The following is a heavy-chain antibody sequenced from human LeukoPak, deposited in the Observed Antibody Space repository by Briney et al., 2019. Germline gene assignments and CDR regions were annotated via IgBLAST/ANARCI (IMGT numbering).Heavy chain of an antibody. D-gene: IGHD6-19*01. CDR3: AREEYSSGWYGTWGAFDT. CDR1: EFTFSSYW. V-gene: IGHV3-7*01. Sequence: PGGSLRLSCAASEFTFSSYWMSWVRQAPGKGLEWVANIKQDGSEKYYVDSVKGRFTISRDNAKNSLYLQMNSLRAEDTAVYYCAREEYSSGWYGTWGAFDTWGQGTMVTVSS. J-gene: IGHJ3*02. CDR2: IKQDGSEK.